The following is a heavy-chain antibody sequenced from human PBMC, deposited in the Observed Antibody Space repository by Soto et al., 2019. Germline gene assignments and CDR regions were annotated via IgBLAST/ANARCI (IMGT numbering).Heavy chain of an antibody. CDR3: ASANMEWLANFDY. CDR1: GYTITSNG. J-gene: IGHJ4*02. CDR2: ISAYNGNT. V-gene: IGHV1-18*01. Sequence: ASVKLSCKDSGYTITSNGISWVRQAPGQGLEWMGWISAYNGNTNYAQKLQGRVTMTTDTSTSTAYMELRSLRSDDTAVYYCASANMEWLANFDYWGQGTLVTVSS. D-gene: IGHD6-19*01.